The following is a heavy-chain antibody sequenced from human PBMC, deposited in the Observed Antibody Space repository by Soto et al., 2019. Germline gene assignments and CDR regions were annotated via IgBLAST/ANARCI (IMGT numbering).Heavy chain of an antibody. J-gene: IGHJ5*02. V-gene: IGHV3-33*01. CDR1: GFTFSSHG. CDR3: ARAQTEAAGDNWLDP. D-gene: IGHD6-13*01. Sequence: QVKLMESGGGVVQPGRSLRLSCAASGFTFSSHGMHWVRQAPGNGLEWVAVIWYDGSTKYYADSVKGRFTISRDNSKNTLFLQMNSLRVGDTAVYYCARAQTEAAGDNWLDPWGQGTLVTVSS. CDR2: IWYDGSTK.